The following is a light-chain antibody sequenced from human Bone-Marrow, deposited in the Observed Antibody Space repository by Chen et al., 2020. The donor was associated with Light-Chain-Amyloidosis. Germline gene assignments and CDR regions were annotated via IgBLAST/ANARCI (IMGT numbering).Light chain of an antibody. CDR1: QSISSY. Sequence: DIQMTQSPSSLSASVGDRVTITCRASQSISSYLNWYQQKPGKAPKLLIYAASSLQSGVPSRFSGSGSGTDFTLTISSLQPEDFATYYCQHSYDFPTWTFGQGTRVEI. CDR3: QHSYDFPTWT. V-gene: IGKV1-39*01. J-gene: IGKJ1*01. CDR2: AAS.